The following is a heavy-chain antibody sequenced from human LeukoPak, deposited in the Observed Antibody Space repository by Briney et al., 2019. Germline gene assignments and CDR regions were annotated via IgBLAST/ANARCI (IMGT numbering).Heavy chain of an antibody. V-gene: IGHV4-34*01. J-gene: IGHJ4*02. CDR1: GGSFSGYY. D-gene: IGHD5-24*01. Sequence: PSETLSLTCAVYGGSFSGYYWSWIRQPPGKGLEWIGEINHSGSTNYNPSLKSRVTISVDTSKNQFSLKLSSVTAADTAVYYCAREPSATNSPFDYWGQGTLVTVSS. CDR3: AREPSATNSPFDY. CDR2: INHSGST.